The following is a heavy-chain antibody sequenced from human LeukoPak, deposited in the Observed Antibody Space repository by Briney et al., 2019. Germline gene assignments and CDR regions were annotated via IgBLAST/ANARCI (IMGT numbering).Heavy chain of an antibody. V-gene: IGHV3-9*01. CDR3: AKAGYDFWSGYSSF. D-gene: IGHD3-3*01. Sequence: GRSLRLSCAASGFTFDDYAMHWVRQAPGKGLEWVSGISWNSGSIGYADSVKGRFTISRDNAKNSLYLQMNSLRAEDTALYYCAKAGYDFWSGYSSFWGQGTLVTVSS. J-gene: IGHJ4*02. CDR1: GFTFDDYA. CDR2: ISWNSGSI.